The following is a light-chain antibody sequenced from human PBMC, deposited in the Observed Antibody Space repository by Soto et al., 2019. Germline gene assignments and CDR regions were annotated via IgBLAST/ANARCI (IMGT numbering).Light chain of an antibody. J-gene: IGKJ4*01. CDR1: QSVSSY. CDR3: QQRSNWVS. V-gene: IGKV3-11*01. CDR2: DAS. Sequence: PATLSLFPGERATLSCRASQSVSSYLAWYQQKPGQAPRLLIYDASNRATGIPARFSGSGSGTDFTLTISSLEPEDFAVYYCQQRSNWVSFGGGTKVDIK.